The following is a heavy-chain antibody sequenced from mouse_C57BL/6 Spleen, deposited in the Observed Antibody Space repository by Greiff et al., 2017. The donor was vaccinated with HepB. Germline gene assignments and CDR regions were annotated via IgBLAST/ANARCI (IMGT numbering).Heavy chain of an antibody. Sequence: EVQLQQSGPELVKPGASVKIPCKASGYTFTDYNMDWVKQSHGKSLEWIGDINPNNGGTIYNQKFKGKATLTVDKSSSTADMELRSLTSEDTAVYYWARSIYYDDRFAYWGQGTLGTVSA. CDR2: INPNNGGT. J-gene: IGHJ3*01. CDR3: ARSIYYDDRFAY. V-gene: IGHV1-18*01. CDR1: GYTFTDYN. D-gene: IGHD2-13*01.